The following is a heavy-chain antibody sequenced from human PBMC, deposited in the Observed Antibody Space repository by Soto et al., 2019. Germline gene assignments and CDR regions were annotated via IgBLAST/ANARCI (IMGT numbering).Heavy chain of an antibody. CDR3: ARLGYCGSTTCKSYFYYYGMDV. Sequence: GRSLRLSCSASGFSFSSYAMNWVRQAPGKGLEWVSFISGRGTTIYYADSVKGRFTVSRDNVKNSLYLQVNSLRDEDTAVYYCARLGYCGSTTCKSYFYYYGMDVWGQGTTVTVSS. J-gene: IGHJ6*02. CDR2: ISGRGTTI. D-gene: IGHD2-2*01. V-gene: IGHV3-48*02. CDR1: GFSFSSYA.